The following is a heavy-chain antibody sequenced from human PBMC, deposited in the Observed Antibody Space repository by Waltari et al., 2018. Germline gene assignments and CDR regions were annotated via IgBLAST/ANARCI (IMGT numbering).Heavy chain of an antibody. J-gene: IGHJ3*02. Sequence: QVQLQESGPGLVKPSETLSLTCTVSGGSISSYYWSWIRQPPGKGLEWIGYLYYSATPNYNPSLKSRVTRSVDTSKNQFSLKLSSVTAADTAGYYCARDRGYDFWGGYHHDAFDIWGQGTMVTVSS. CDR2: LYYSATP. CDR3: ARDRGYDFWGGYHHDAFDI. V-gene: IGHV4-59*01. CDR1: GGSISSYY. D-gene: IGHD3-3*01.